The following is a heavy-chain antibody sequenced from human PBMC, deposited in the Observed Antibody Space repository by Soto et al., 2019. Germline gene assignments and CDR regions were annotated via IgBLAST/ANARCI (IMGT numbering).Heavy chain of an antibody. J-gene: IGHJ3*02. V-gene: IGHV4-34*01. CDR1: GGSFSGYY. CDR2: INHSGST. D-gene: IGHD3-16*02. CDR3: ARGRMSYGSPMWAFDI. Sequence: QVQLQQWGAGLLKPSETLSLTCAVYGGSFSGYYWSWIRQPPGKGLEWIGEINHSGSTNYNPSLKSRVTISVDTSKNQFSLKLSSVTAADTAVYYCARGRMSYGSPMWAFDIWGQGTMVTVSS.